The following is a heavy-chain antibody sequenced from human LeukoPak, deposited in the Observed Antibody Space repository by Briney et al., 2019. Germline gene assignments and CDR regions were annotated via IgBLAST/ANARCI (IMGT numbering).Heavy chain of an antibody. CDR1: GYSFTSYW. D-gene: IGHD6-13*01. V-gene: IGHV5-51*01. Sequence: GESLKISWKGSGYSFTSYWIGWGRQMPGKGLEWMGIIYPGDSDTRYSPSFQGQVTISADKSISTSYLQWSSLKASDTAMYYCARRNSAAPMDYWGQGTLVTVSS. J-gene: IGHJ4*02. CDR2: IYPGDSDT. CDR3: ARRNSAAPMDY.